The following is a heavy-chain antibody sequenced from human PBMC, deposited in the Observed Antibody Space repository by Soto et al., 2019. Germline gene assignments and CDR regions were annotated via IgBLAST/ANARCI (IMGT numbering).Heavy chain of an antibody. V-gene: IGHV3-74*01. J-gene: IGHJ4*02. CDR1: GFPFNSYA. D-gene: IGHD6-13*01. CDR2: IDTSGHST. CDR3: AKDSWYFDL. Sequence: GGSLRLSCAASGFPFNSYAMNWVRQAPGRGLVWVARIDTSGHSTNYAESVKGRFTISRDNAKNTVSLQMNSLRVEDTGVYYCAKDSWYFDLWSQGSQVTVSS.